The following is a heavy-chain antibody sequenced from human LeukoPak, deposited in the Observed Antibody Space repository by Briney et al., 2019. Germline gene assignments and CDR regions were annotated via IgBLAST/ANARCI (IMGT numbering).Heavy chain of an antibody. CDR1: GYTFTNYG. D-gene: IGHD3-22*01. CDR2: ISAYNGNT. Sequence: RASVKVSCKASGYTFTNYGFTWVRQGPGQGLEWMGWISAYNGNTNYARKVQDRITMTTDTSTSTAYMELRSLGSDDTAVYRCAKGLYYDTNGYPALQYWGQGTLVTVSS. V-gene: IGHV1-18*01. CDR3: AKGLYYDTNGYPALQY. J-gene: IGHJ4*02.